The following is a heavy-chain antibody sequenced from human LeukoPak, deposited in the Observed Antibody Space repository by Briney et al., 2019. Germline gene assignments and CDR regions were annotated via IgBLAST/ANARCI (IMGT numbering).Heavy chain of an antibody. CDR3: AKDSFAHGYSYGLIDY. J-gene: IGHJ4*02. Sequence: GGSLRLSCAASGFTLRSYSMNWVRQAPGKGLEWISYTDVGGDGYKYYADSVKGRFTISRDNAKNSLYLQMNSLRVEDTAVYYCAKDSFAHGYSYGLIDYWGQGTLVTVSS. CDR1: GFTLRSYS. CDR2: TDVGGDGYK. V-gene: IGHV3-21*05. D-gene: IGHD5-18*01.